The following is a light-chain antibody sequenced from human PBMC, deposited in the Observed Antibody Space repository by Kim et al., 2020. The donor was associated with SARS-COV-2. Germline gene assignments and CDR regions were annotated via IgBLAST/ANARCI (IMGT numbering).Light chain of an antibody. CDR3: LQHSTYPIT. CDR1: KDSRNE. J-gene: IGKJ5*01. Sequence: GDRSTISCRRSKDSRNELGCYQKNPGRAHKRLIYGASSLKSGVASRFSGSGSGTEFTLTISSVQPEDFATYFCLQHSTYPITFGQGTRLEIK. V-gene: IGKV1-17*01. CDR2: GAS.